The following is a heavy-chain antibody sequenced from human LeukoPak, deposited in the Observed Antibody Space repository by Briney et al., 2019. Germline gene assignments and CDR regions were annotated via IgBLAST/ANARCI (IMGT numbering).Heavy chain of an antibody. CDR1: GFTFSSYA. V-gene: IGHV3-30-3*01. J-gene: IGHJ5*02. D-gene: IGHD6-13*01. CDR2: ISYDGSDK. Sequence: GGSLRLSCAASGFTFSSYAMYWVRQAPGKGLEWVAVISYDGSDKYYADSVKGRFTISRDNAKNSLYLQMNSLRAEDTAVYYCARGNIAAAGPFDPWGQGTLVTVSS. CDR3: ARGNIAAAGPFDP.